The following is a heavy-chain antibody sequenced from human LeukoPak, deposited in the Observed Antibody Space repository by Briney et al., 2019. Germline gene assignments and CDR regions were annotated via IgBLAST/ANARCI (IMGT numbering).Heavy chain of an antibody. CDR1: GFTFSSYA. J-gene: IGHJ6*02. Sequence: GGSLRLSCAASGFTFSSYAMSWVRQAPGKGLEWVSAISGSGGSTYYADSVKGRFTISRDNSKNTLYLQMNSLRAEDAAVYYCAKVEPTDGDGSWPTYYYYGMDVWGQGTTVTVSS. V-gene: IGHV3-23*01. D-gene: IGHD2-15*01. CDR2: ISGSGGST. CDR3: AKVEPTDGDGSWPTYYYYGMDV.